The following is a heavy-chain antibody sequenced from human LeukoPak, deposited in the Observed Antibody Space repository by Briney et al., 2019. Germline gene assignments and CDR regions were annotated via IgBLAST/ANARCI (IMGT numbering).Heavy chain of an antibody. D-gene: IGHD6-19*01. V-gene: IGHV4-39*07. CDR3: ARAPYSSGPYYFDY. CDR2: IYYSGST. Sequence: PGGSLRLSCAASGFTFSSYWMSWVRQAPGKGLEWIGSIYYSGSTYYNPSLKSRVTISVDTSKNQFSLKLSSVTAADTAVYYCARAPYSSGPYYFDYWGQGTLVTVSS. J-gene: IGHJ4*02. CDR1: GFTFSSYW.